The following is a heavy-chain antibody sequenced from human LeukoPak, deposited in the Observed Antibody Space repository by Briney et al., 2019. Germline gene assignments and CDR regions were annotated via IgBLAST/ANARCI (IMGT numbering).Heavy chain of an antibody. J-gene: IGHJ4*02. Sequence: ASVKVSCKAPGYTFTVYYIHWVRQAPGQGLEWMGRINPYSGDTNFAQKFQGRVTMTRDTSITTAYMDLSSLTPDDTAVYFCARDQGSLTRSWYTGYWGQGTQVTVSS. CDR2: INPYSGDT. CDR1: GYTFTVYY. D-gene: IGHD6-13*01. V-gene: IGHV1-2*06. CDR3: ARDQGSLTRSWYTGY.